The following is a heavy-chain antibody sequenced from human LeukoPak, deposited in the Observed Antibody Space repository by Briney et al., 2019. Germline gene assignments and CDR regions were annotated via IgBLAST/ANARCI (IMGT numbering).Heavy chain of an antibody. Sequence: ASVKVSCKASGGTFSSYAISWVRQAPGQGLEWMGGIIPIFGTANYAQKFQGRVTITADESTSTAYMELRSLRSDDTAVYYCARVTHKYYDFWSGYYDYWGQGTLVTVSS. CDR3: ARVTHKYYDFWSGYYDY. CDR1: GGTFSSYA. V-gene: IGHV1-69*13. CDR2: IIPIFGTA. J-gene: IGHJ4*02. D-gene: IGHD3-3*01.